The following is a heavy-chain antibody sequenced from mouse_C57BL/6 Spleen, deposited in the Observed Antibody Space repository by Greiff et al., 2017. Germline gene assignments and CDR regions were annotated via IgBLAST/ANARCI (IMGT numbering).Heavy chain of an antibody. CDR3: ATARGAVDD. J-gene: IGHJ4*01. CDR1: GYTFTSYW. CDR2: IDPSDSYT. Sequence: VQLQQPGAELVMPGASVKLSCKASGYTFTSYWMHWVKQRPGQGLEWIGEIDPSDSYTNYNQKFKGKSTLTVDKSSSTAYMQLSSLTSEDSAVYYCATARGAVDDWGQGTSVTVSS. V-gene: IGHV1-69*01.